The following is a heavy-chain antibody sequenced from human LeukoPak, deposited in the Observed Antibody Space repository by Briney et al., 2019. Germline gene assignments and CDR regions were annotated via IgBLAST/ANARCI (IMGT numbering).Heavy chain of an antibody. Sequence: GGSLRLSWVGSGFTFSSYAMNWVRQAPGKGLEWVSSIRDSGGNTYYADSVKGRFTISRDNSKNTLYLQMNSLRAEDTAVYYCAKDYRADILTGYHNWFDSWGQGTLVTVSS. D-gene: IGHD3-9*01. CDR3: AKDYRADILTGYHNWFDS. J-gene: IGHJ5*01. CDR1: GFTFSSYA. V-gene: IGHV3-23*01. CDR2: IRDSGGNT.